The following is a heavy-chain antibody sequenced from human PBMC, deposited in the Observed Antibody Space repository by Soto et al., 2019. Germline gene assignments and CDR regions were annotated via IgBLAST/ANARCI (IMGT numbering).Heavy chain of an antibody. CDR2: INPNSGGT. D-gene: IGHD1-7*01. CDR3: AREPTGTTLAYYYYGMDV. Sequence: ASVKVSCKASGYTFTGYYMHWVRQAPGQGLEWMGWINPNSGGTNYAQKFQGWVTMTRDTSISTAYMELSRLRSDDTAVYYCAREPTGTTLAYYYYGMDVWGQGTTVTVS. J-gene: IGHJ6*02. CDR1: GYTFTGYY. V-gene: IGHV1-2*04.